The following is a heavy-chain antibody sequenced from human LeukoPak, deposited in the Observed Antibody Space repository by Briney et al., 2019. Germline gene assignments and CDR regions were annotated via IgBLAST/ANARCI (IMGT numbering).Heavy chain of an antibody. J-gene: IGHJ5*02. CDR1: GYSFTSYW. V-gene: IGHV5-51*01. Sequence: GESLQISCKGSGYSFTSYWIGWVRPLPGKGLEWMGIIYPGDSDTRYSPSFQGQVTISADKSISTAYLQWSSLKASDTAMYYCARHDYGDYGWFDPWGQGTLVTVSS. CDR3: ARHDYGDYGWFDP. CDR2: IYPGDSDT. D-gene: IGHD4-17*01.